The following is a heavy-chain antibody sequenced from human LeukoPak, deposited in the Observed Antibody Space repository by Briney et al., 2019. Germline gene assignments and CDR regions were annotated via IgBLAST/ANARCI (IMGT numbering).Heavy chain of an antibody. D-gene: IGHD6-13*01. V-gene: IGHV3-9*01. J-gene: IGHJ4*02. CDR3: AKDKYSSSWYGFDY. CDR1: GLTFDDYA. CDR2: ISWNSGSI. Sequence: PGGSLRLSCAASGLTFDDYAMHWVRQAPGKGLEWVSGISWNSGSIGYADSVKGRFTISRDNAKNSLYLQMNSLRAEDTALYYCAKDKYSSSWYGFDYWGQGTLVTVSS.